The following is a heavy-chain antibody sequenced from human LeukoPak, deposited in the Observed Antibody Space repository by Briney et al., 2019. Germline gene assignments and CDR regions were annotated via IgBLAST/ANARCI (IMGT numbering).Heavy chain of an antibody. D-gene: IGHD3-10*01. CDR2: INPSGTGT. J-gene: IGHJ4*02. Sequence: ASVKVSCKASGYTPTINNNYVHWVRQAPGQGLEWMGLINPSGTGTVYAQRLQGRVTMTRDASTSTVYMELSSLRSDDTAVYYCANDLPTGYGSTAYWGQGTLVTVAS. V-gene: IGHV1-46*02. CDR3: ANDLPTGYGSTAY. CDR1: GYTPTINNNY.